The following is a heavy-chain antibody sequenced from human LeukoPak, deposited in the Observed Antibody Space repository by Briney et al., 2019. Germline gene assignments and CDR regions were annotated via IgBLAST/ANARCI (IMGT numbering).Heavy chain of an antibody. V-gene: IGHV3-23*01. CDR2: ITGSGGST. CDR3: AKVTRSWYFDY. Sequence: PGGSLRLSCAASGFTFSSYGMSWVRQAPGKGLEWVSAITGSGGSTNYADSVKGRFTISRDNSKNTLYLQMNSLRAEDTAVYYCAKVTRSWYFDYWGQGTLVTVSS. D-gene: IGHD3-10*01. CDR1: GFTFSSYG. J-gene: IGHJ4*02.